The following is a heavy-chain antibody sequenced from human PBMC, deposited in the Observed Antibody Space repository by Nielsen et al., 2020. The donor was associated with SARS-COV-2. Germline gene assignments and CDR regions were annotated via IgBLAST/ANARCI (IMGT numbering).Heavy chain of an antibody. J-gene: IGHJ3*02. Sequence: GESLKISCAASGFTFSSYWMNWVRQAPGKGLEWVANIKEDGSEKYYADSVKGRFTISRDNAKDLLYLQMNSLRAEDTAVYYCAGAPRLGGAFDIWGQGTMVTVSS. CDR1: GFTFSSYW. CDR2: IKEDGSEK. V-gene: IGHV3-7*04. CDR3: AGAPRLGGAFDI. D-gene: IGHD1-26*01.